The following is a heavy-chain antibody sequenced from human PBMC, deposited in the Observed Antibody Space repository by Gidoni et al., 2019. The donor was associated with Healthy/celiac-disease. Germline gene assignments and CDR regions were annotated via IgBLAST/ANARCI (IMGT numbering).Heavy chain of an antibody. CDR3: ARGGYWGSTRLGYYFDY. J-gene: IGHJ4*02. Sequence: QLQLVQSGAEAKKPGSSGKVSCKASGATFSSYAISWVRQAPGQGLDWMGGIIPIFGTANYAPKFQGRVTITADESTSTAYMELSSLRSEDTAVYYCARGGYWGSTRLGYYFDYWGQGTLVTVSS. D-gene: IGHD2-2*01. CDR2: IIPIFGTA. V-gene: IGHV1-69*01. CDR1: GATFSSYA.